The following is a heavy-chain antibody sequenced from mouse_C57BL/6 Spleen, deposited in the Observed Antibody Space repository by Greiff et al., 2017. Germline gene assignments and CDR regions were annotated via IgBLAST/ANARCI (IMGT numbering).Heavy chain of an antibody. CDR1: GYAFSSSW. J-gene: IGHJ2*01. CDR3: TSNWDGDY. Sequence: QVQLQQSGPELVQPGASVKISCKASGYAFSSSWMNWVKQRPGKGLEWIGRIYPGDGDSISNGKFKGKDTLTTDESTSTTYMQLNSMTSDDSAVCFCTSNWDGDYWGQGTTLTVSA. D-gene: IGHD4-1*01. CDR2: IYPGDGDS. V-gene: IGHV1-82*01.